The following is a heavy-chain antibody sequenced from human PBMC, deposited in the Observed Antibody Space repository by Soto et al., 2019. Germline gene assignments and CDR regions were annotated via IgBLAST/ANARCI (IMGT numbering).Heavy chain of an antibody. CDR1: GFTFSSYD. CDR3: ARDDSGSYDY. D-gene: IGHD1-26*01. J-gene: IGHJ4*02. V-gene: IGHV3-13*01. Sequence: LRLSRAASGFTFSSYDMHWVRQATGKGLEWVSAIGTAGDTYYPGSVKGRFTISRENAKNSLYLQMNSLRAGDTAVYYCARDDSGSYDYWGQGTLVTVSS. CDR2: IGTAGDT.